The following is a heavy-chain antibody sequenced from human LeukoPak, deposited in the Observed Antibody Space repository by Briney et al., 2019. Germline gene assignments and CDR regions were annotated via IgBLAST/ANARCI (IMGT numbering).Heavy chain of an antibody. CDR2: ISWNSGSI. Sequence: GGSLRLSCAASGFTFDDYAMHWVRQAPGKGLEWVSGISWNSGSIGYADSVKGRFTISRDNAKNSLYLQMNSLRAEDTALYYCAKDLYGGNSGAFDIWGQGTMVTVSS. CDR1: GFTFDDYA. D-gene: IGHD4-23*01. V-gene: IGHV3-9*01. CDR3: AKDLYGGNSGAFDI. J-gene: IGHJ3*02.